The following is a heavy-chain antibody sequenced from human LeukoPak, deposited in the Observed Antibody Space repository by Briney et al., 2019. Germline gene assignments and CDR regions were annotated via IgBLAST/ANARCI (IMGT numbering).Heavy chain of an antibody. CDR2: IYTSGST. V-gene: IGHV4-61*02. J-gene: IGHJ5*02. CDR1: GGSISSGGYY. Sequence: SQTLSLTCTVSGGSISSGGYYWSWIRQPAGTGLEWIGRIYTSGSTNYNPSLKSRVTISVDTSKNQFSLKLSSVTAADTAVYFCAKNVPMMIFGLVRGINWFDPWGQGTLVTVSS. D-gene: IGHD3/OR15-3a*01. CDR3: AKNVPMMIFGLVRGINWFDP.